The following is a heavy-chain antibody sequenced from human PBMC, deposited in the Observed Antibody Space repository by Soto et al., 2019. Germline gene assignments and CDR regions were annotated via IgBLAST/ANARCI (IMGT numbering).Heavy chain of an antibody. Sequence: QVQLVQSAAEVRKPGASVKVSCKASGYTFPTYCITWVRQAPGQGLEWMGWISTYDGNTNYAQKLQGRVTMTKDTATSTAYMELRSLRSDDTAVYYCARDRGRYCIGGTCPFDYWGQGTLVTVSS. CDR2: ISTYDGNT. CDR3: ARDRGRYCIGGTCPFDY. J-gene: IGHJ4*02. D-gene: IGHD2-15*01. CDR1: GYTFPTYC. V-gene: IGHV1-18*01.